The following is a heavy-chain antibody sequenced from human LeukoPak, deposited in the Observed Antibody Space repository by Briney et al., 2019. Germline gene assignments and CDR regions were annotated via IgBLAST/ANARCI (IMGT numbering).Heavy chain of an antibody. Sequence: GGSLRLSCAASGFTFGNYAMTWVRQVPGKGLEWVSSINGNGYSTYYADSVRGRFTLSRDNSKNTLYLHMNSLRAEDTAVYYCAKWPVAAEGAPFYYHYMDVWGKGTTVAVSS. D-gene: IGHD6-13*01. CDR3: AKWPVAAEGAPFYYHYMDV. CDR2: INGNGYST. V-gene: IGHV3-23*01. J-gene: IGHJ6*03. CDR1: GFTFGNYA.